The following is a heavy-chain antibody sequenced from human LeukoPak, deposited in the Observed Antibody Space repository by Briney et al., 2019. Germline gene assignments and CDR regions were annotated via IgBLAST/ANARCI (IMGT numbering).Heavy chain of an antibody. Sequence: GRSLRLSCVASGFKFTDYAIHWVRQVPGRGLEWVAVVWFDGSYELYADSVKGRFTIPRDDSRSTVNLQMESLRAEDTALYYCARDLGGRGIPVYYFDYWGQGTQVTVSS. CDR3: ARDLGGRGIPVYYFDY. J-gene: IGHJ4*02. V-gene: IGHV3-33*08. CDR2: VWFDGSYE. CDR1: GFKFTDYA. D-gene: IGHD4-23*01.